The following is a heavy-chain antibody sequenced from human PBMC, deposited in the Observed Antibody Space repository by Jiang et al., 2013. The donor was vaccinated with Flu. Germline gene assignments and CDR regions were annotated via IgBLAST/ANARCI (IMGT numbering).Heavy chain of an antibody. V-gene: IGHV1-3*01. D-gene: IGHD5-18*01. CDR2: VNPGNGNT. Sequence: AEVKKPGASVKVSCKASGYTFTSYAIHWVRQAPGQGLEWMGWVNPGNGNTKYSQKFQGRVTIIRDTSASTAYMELSNLRSEDTAVYYCARLTGYNYDNDYWGQGTLITVSS. CDR3: ARLTGYNYDNDY. CDR1: GYTFTSYA. J-gene: IGHJ4*02.